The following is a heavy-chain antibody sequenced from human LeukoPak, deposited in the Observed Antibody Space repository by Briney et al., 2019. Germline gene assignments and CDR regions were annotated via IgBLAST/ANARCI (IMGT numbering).Heavy chain of an antibody. J-gene: IGHJ4*02. Sequence: GGSLRLSRAASGFTFRSCELGWVRQAPAKGLEWVSYISSSGSIIYYADSVKGRFTISRDSAKNSLYLQMNSLIAEDTAVYYCARGRLFTSSPAPAPFDYWGQGTLVTVSS. D-gene: IGHD2-2*01. CDR2: ISSSGSII. CDR1: GFTFRSCE. CDR3: ARGRLFTSSPAPAPFDY. V-gene: IGHV3-48*03.